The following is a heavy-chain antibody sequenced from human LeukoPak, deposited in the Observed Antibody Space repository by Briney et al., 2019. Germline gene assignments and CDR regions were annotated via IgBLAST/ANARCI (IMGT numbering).Heavy chain of an antibody. D-gene: IGHD3-10*01. V-gene: IGHV4-39*07. J-gene: IGHJ4*02. CDR1: GGSIISSDYH. CDR2: IYYSGST. Sequence: SETLSLTCTVSGGSIISSDYHWGWIRQPPGKGLEWIGNIYYSGSTYYNPSLKSRVTISIDTSKNQFSLKLSSVTAADTALYYCARVGFGELFHFDYWGQGTLVTVSS. CDR3: ARVGFGELFHFDY.